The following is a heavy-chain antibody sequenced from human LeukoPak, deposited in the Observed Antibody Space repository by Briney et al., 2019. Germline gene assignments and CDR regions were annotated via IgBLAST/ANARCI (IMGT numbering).Heavy chain of an antibody. J-gene: IGHJ4*02. V-gene: IGHV3-21*01. CDR1: GFTFSSYS. CDR2: ISSSSSYI. Sequence: GGSLRLPCAAPGFTFSSYSMNWVRQAPGKGLEWVSSISSSSSYIYYADSVKGRFTISRDNAKNSLYLQMYSLRAEDTAVYYCARAQPLTIRSLDYWGQGTLVTVSS. CDR3: ARAQPLTIRSLDY. D-gene: IGHD3-3*01.